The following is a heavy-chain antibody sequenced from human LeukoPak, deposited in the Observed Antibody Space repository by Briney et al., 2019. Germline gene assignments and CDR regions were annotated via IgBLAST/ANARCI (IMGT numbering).Heavy chain of an antibody. CDR2: IKQDGSEK. D-gene: IGHD3-3*01. J-gene: IGHJ4*02. V-gene: IGHV3-7*01. CDR3: ASSRFLEWLLN. Sequence: GGSLRLSCAASGFTFSSYWMSWVRQAPGKGLEWVANIKQDGSEKYYVDSVKGRFTISRDNAKNSLYLQMNSLRAEDTAVYYCASSRFLEWLLNWGQGTLVTVSS. CDR1: GFTFSSYW.